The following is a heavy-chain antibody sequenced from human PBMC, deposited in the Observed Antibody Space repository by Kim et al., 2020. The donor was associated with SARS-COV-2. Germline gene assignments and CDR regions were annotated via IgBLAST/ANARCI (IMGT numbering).Heavy chain of an antibody. J-gene: IGHJ4*02. CDR2: ISSSSSTI. CDR1: GFTFSSYS. D-gene: IGHD5-18*01. CDR3: ASTDTAMVTGYFDY. Sequence: GGSLRLSCAASGFTFSSYSMNWVRQAPGKGLEWVSYISSSSSTIYYADSVKGRFTISRDNAKNSLYLQMNSLRDEDTAVYYCASTDTAMVTGYFDYWGQGTLVTVSS. V-gene: IGHV3-48*02.